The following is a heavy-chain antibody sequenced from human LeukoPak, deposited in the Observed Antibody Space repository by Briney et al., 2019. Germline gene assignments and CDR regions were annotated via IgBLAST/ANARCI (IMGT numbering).Heavy chain of an antibody. CDR1: GFTFDDYA. D-gene: IGHD5-18*01. J-gene: IGHJ4*02. CDR3: AKGYGYSYGPAYYFDY. V-gene: IGHV3-9*01. CDR2: VSWNSGSI. Sequence: PGRSLRLSCAASGFTFDDYAMHWVQQAPGKGLEGDSGVSWNSGSIGYADSVKGRFTISRDNAKNSLYLQMNSLRAEDTALYYCAKGYGYSYGPAYYFDYWGQGTLVTVSS.